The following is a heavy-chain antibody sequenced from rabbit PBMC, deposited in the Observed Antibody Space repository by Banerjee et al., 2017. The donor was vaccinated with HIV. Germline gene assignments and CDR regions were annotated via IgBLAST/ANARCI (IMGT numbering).Heavy chain of an antibody. CDR1: GFSFSSGLP. D-gene: IGHD7-1*01. CDR2: VDTGDGTT. Sequence: QLVESGGGLVKPGASLTLTCKASGFSFSSGLPMCWVRQAPGKGLEWIASVDTGDGTTYYASWVNGRFTVSLDNAQNTVFLQMTSLTPADTATYFCASNPGYTGDSYVWGFWGPGTLVTVS. J-gene: IGHJ3*01. V-gene: IGHV1S47*01. CDR3: ASNPGYTGDSYVWGF.